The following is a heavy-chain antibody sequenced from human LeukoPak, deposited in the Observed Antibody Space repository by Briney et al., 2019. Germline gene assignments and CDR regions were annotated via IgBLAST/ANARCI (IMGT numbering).Heavy chain of an antibody. CDR1: GGSFSSYY. V-gene: IGHV4-34*01. CDR3: ATRPLTDISAAGTSWFDP. Sequence: PSETLSLTCAVYGGSFSSYYWSWIRQPPGKGLEWIGEINHSGSTNYNPSLKSRVTISVDTSKNQFSLKLSSVTAADTAVYYCATRPLTDISAAGTSWFDPWGQGTLVPVSS. CDR2: INHSGST. D-gene: IGHD6-13*01. J-gene: IGHJ5*02.